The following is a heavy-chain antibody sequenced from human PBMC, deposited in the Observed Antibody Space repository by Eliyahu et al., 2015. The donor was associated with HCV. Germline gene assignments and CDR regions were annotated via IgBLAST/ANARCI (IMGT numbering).Heavy chain of an antibody. D-gene: IGHD6-13*01. J-gene: IGHJ4*02. V-gene: IGHV3-23*01. CDR2: IXASGGSA. CDR3: AKLKNSWYGVTDF. CDR1: GFXFNNFA. Sequence: EVHLLESGGGLVQPGGSLRLSCTVSGFXFNNFAMAWVRQAPGRGLEWVSGIXASGGSAYYADSVKGRFTISRDNSKNTLHLQMDSLRAEDTAVYYCAKLKNSWYGVTDFWGQGALVTVSS.